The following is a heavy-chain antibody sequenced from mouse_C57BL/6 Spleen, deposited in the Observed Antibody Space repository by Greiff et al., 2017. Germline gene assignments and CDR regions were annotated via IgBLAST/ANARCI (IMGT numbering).Heavy chain of an antibody. CDR3: ARSYGNPPYYFDY. D-gene: IGHD2-1*01. Sequence: QVQLQQPGAELVRPGSSVKLSCKASGYTFTSYWMHWVKQRPIQGLEWIGNIDPSDSETHYNQKFKDKATLTVDKSSSTAYMQLSSLTSEDSAVYYCARSYGNPPYYFDYGGQGTTLTVSS. V-gene: IGHV1-52*01. J-gene: IGHJ2*01. CDR1: GYTFTSYW. CDR2: IDPSDSET.